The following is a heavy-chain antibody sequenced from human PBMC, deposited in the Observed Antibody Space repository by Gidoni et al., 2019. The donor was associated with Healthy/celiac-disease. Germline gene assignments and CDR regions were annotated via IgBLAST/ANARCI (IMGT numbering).Heavy chain of an antibody. CDR1: GYTFTGYH. CDR2: INPNSGGT. CDR3: ARDENIVVVVAATGGDY. Sequence: QVQLVQSGAEVKKPGASVKVSCKASGYTFTGYHMHWVRQAPGQGLEWMGRINPNSGGTNYAQKFQGRVTMTRDTSISTAYMELSRLRSDDTAVYYCARDENIVVVVAATGGDYWGQGTLVTVSS. D-gene: IGHD2-15*01. V-gene: IGHV1-2*06. J-gene: IGHJ4*02.